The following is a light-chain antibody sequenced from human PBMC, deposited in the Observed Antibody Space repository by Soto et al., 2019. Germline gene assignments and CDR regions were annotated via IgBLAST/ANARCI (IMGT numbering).Light chain of an antibody. CDR1: SIDVGAYNY. CDR2: EVS. Sequence: ALTQPASVSGSPGQSITISCTGTSIDVGAYNYVSWYQQHPGKAPKLVIFEVSNRPSGVSDRFSGSKSGNTASLTISGLQAEDEAEYFCSSYTRSATPLVFGTGTKVTVL. J-gene: IGLJ1*01. V-gene: IGLV2-14*01. CDR3: SSYTRSATPLV.